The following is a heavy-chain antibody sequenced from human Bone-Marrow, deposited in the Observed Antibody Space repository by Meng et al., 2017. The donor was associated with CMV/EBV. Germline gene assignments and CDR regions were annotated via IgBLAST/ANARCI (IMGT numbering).Heavy chain of an antibody. Sequence: SYDASGHTLRSDFIAWVRQAPGQGLEWMGRIIPMVGIVNYAQKFQGRVTITADKSTSTAYMELSSLRSEDTAVFYCAREIQNWFDPWGQGTLVTVSS. V-gene: IGHV1-69*04. CDR2: IIPMVGIV. J-gene: IGHJ5*02. CDR1: GHTLRSDF. CDR3: AREIQNWFDP.